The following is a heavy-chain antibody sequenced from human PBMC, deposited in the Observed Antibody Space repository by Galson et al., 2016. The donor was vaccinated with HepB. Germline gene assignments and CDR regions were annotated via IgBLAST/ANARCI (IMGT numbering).Heavy chain of an antibody. CDR1: GYNFISHF. D-gene: IGHD3-3*01. Sequence: SVKVSCKASGYNFISHFMHWVRQAPGQGLEWMGVINPSGGSTDYAQKFQGRVTMTRDTSTSTVYMELSSLRSEDTAVYYCARDPGMGYDFWSGYFETAKPYALDVWGQGTTVIVSS. V-gene: IGHV1-46*01. J-gene: IGHJ6*02. CDR3: ARDPGMGYDFWSGYFETAKPYALDV. CDR2: INPSGGST.